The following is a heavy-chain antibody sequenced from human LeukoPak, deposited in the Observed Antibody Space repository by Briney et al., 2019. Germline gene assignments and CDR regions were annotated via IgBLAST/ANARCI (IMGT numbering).Heavy chain of an antibody. CDR2: VSTYNGNT. CDR3: ARDVDTATDQINDY. CDR1: GYTFTSHG. J-gene: IGHJ4*02. V-gene: IGHV1-18*04. D-gene: IGHD5-18*01. Sequence: ASVKVSCKASGYTFTSHGISWVRQAPGQGLEWMGWVSTYNGNTNYVPKYQGRVTMTTDTSTSTAYMDLGSLRSDDTAVYYCARDVDTATDQINDYWGQGTLVTVSS.